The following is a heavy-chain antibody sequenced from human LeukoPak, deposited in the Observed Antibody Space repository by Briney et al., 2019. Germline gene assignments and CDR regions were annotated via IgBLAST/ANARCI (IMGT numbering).Heavy chain of an antibody. V-gene: IGHV3-49*04. D-gene: IGHD3-3*01. Sequence: GGSLRLSCASSGFTFSLYAMNWVRQAPGKGLEGVGFIRSKAYGGTREYAESVKGIFTISRDDSKSIAYLQMNSLKTEDTAVYYCTGFLEWLGFIDYWGQGTLVTVSS. CDR3: TGFLEWLGFIDY. J-gene: IGHJ4*02. CDR1: GFTFSLYA. CDR2: IRSKAYGGTR.